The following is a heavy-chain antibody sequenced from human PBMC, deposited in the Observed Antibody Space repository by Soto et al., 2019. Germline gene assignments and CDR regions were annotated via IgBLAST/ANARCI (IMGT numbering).Heavy chain of an antibody. CDR3: TRDPLIAVAAYDAFDI. J-gene: IGHJ3*02. CDR1: GFTFSSYG. CDR2: IWYDGSNK. Sequence: QVQLVESGGGVVQRGGSLRLSCAASGFTFSSYGMHWVRQAPGKGLEWVADIWYDGSNKYYADSVKGRYTISRDDSKNTVYLQMHSLGAEDTAVYYCTRDPLIAVAAYDAFDIWGQGTLVTVSS. V-gene: IGHV3-33*01. D-gene: IGHD6-19*01.